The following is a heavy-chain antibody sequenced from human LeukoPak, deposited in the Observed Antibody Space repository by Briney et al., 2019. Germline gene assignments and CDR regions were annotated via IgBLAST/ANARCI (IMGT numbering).Heavy chain of an antibody. V-gene: IGHV1-69*04. J-gene: IGHJ5*02. CDR2: IIPILGIA. Sequence: ASVKVSCKASGGTFSSYTISWVRQAPGQGREWMGRIIPILGIANYAQKFQGRVTITADKSTSTAYMELSSLRSEDTAVYYCARDLPYGGNFGYWFDPWGQGTLVTVSS. D-gene: IGHD4-23*01. CDR1: GGTFSSYT. CDR3: ARDLPYGGNFGYWFDP.